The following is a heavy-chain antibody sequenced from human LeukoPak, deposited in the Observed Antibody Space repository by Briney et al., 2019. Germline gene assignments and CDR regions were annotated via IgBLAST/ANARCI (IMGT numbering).Heavy chain of an antibody. J-gene: IGHJ4*02. Sequence: SVKVSCKASGGTFSSYAISWVRQAPGQGLEWMGGIIPIFGTANYAQKFQGRVTITTDESTSTAYMELSSLRSEDTAVYYCARDSRVRYYDSSGYYGKNYFDYWGQGTLVTVSS. CDR3: ARDSRVRYYDSSGYYGKNYFDY. CDR1: GGTFSSYA. V-gene: IGHV1-69*05. CDR2: IIPIFGTA. D-gene: IGHD3-22*01.